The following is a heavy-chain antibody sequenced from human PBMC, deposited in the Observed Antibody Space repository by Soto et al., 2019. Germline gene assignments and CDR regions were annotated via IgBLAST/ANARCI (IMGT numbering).Heavy chain of an antibody. D-gene: IGHD2-15*01. V-gene: IGHV4-30-4*01. J-gene: IGHJ4*02. CDR1: GGSISSGDYY. CDR3: ASLIGYCSGGSCYGFDY. CDR2: IYYSGST. Sequence: SETLSLTCTVSGGSISSGDYYWSWIRQPPGKGLEWIGYIYYSGSTYYNPSLKSRVTISVDTSKNQFSLKLSSVTAADTAVYYCASLIGYCSGGSCYGFDYWGQGTLVTVSS.